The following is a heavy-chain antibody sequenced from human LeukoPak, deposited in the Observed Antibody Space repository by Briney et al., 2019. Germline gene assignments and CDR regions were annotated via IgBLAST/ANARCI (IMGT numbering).Heavy chain of an antibody. Sequence: KPSETLSLTCTVSGGSISSSSYYWGWIRQPPGKGLEWIGSIYYSGSTYYNPSLKSRVTISVDTSKNQFSLKLSSVTAADTAVYYCARGSTVTAFDLWGQGTLVTVSS. J-gene: IGHJ5*02. D-gene: IGHD4-17*01. V-gene: IGHV4-39*01. CDR3: ARGSTVTAFDL. CDR1: GGSISSSSYY. CDR2: IYYSGST.